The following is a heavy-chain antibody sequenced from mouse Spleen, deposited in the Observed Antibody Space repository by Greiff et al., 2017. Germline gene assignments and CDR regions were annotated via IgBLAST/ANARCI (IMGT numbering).Heavy chain of an antibody. CDR1: GFTFSSYT. D-gene: IGHD2-4*01. J-gene: IGHJ3*01. V-gene: IGHV5-12-2*01. CDR2: ISNGGGST. CDR3: ARHRMITPAWFAY. Sequence: DVMLVESGGGLVQPGGSLKLSCAASGFTFSSYTMSWVRQTPEKRLEWVAYISNGGGSTYYPDTVKGRFTISRDNAKNTLYLQMSSLKSEDTAMYYFARHRMITPAWFAYWGQGTLVTGSA.